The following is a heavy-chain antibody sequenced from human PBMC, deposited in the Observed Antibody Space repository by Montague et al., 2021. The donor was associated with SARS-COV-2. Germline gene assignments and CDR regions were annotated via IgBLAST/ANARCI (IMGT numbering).Heavy chain of an antibody. Sequence: SETLSLTCTVSGGSISSYYWSWIRQPPGKGLEWIGYIYYSGSTNYNPPPKSRVTISVDTSKNQFSPRLSSVTAADTAVYYCASDVGSSGYLPAWGQGTLVTVSS. J-gene: IGHJ4*02. CDR3: ASDVGSSGYLPA. CDR2: IYYSGST. D-gene: IGHD3-22*01. CDR1: GGSISSYY. V-gene: IGHV4-59*08.